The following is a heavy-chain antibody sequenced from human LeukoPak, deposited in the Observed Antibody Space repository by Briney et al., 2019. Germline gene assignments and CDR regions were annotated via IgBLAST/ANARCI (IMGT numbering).Heavy chain of an antibody. CDR2: ISYDGSNK. Sequence: QPGRSLRLSCAASGFTFSSYAMHWVRQAPGKGLEWVAVISYDGSNKYYADSVKGRFTISRDNSKNTLYLQMNSLRAEDTAVYYCARDSGYEYYYYMDVWGKGTTVTVSS. D-gene: IGHD1-26*01. CDR3: ARDSGYEYYYYMDV. CDR1: GFTFSSYA. J-gene: IGHJ6*03. V-gene: IGHV3-30-3*01.